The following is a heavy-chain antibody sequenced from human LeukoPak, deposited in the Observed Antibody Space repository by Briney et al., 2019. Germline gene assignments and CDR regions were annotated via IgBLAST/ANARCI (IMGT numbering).Heavy chain of an antibody. CDR3: ARETPRRGETRDGYR. V-gene: IGHV3-7*01. CDR2: IKQDGTEK. D-gene: IGHD5-24*01. CDR1: GFTLSNHW. J-gene: IGHJ4*02. Sequence: GGSLRLSCAASGFTLSNHWMIWVRQAPGKGLECVANIKQDGTEKYYLDSVKGRFTISRDNAKNSLYLQMNSLRVEDTAVYYCARETPRRGETRDGYRWGQGTVVTVSS.